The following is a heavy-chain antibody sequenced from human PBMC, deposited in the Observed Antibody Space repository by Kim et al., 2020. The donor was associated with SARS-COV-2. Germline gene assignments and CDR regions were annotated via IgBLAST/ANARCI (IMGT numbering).Heavy chain of an antibody. Sequence: YVDAVKGRFTISRDNAKNHLYLQMNSLRAEDTAVYYCASTGGYLRYYGVDVWGQGTTVAVSS. CDR3: ASTGGYLRYYGVDV. J-gene: IGHJ6*02. D-gene: IGHD1-26*01. V-gene: IGHV3-7*01.